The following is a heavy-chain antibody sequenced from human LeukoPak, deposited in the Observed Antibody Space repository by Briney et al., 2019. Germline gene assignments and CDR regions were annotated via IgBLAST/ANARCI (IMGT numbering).Heavy chain of an antibody. CDR1: GFTFSSYA. CDR2: ISYDGSNK. Sequence: GSLRLSCAASGFTFSSYAMHWVRQAPGKGLEWVAVISYDGSNKYYADSVKGRFTISRDNSKNTLYLQMNSLRAEDTAVYYCARPKSSLGISWFDPWGQGTLVTVSS. CDR3: ARPKSSLGISWFDP. J-gene: IGHJ5*02. D-gene: IGHD7-27*01. V-gene: IGHV3-30-3*01.